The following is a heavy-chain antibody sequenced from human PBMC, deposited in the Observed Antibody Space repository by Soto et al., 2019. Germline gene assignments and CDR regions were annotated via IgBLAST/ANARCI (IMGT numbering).Heavy chain of an antibody. CDR2: INPNSGGT. V-gene: IGHV1-2*02. CDR3: AGEKVAGSYYDYGMDV. CDR1: GYTFTGYS. J-gene: IGHJ6*02. D-gene: IGHD6-19*01. Sequence: ASVKVSCKASGYTFTGYSMHWVRQAPGQGLEWMGWINPNSGGTNYAQKFQGRVTMTRDTSTSTAYMVLSRLMSDDTAVYYCAGEKVAGSYYDYGMDVWGQGTTVTVSS.